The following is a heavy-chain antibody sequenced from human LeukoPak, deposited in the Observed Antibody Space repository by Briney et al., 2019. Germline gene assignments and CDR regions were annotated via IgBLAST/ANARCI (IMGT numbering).Heavy chain of an antibody. J-gene: IGHJ6*03. D-gene: IGHD2-2*02. CDR2: IYTSGST. V-gene: IGHV4-4*07. Sequence: SETLSLTCTVSGGSISSYYWSWIRQPAGKGLEWIGRIYTSGSTNYNPSLKSRVTMSVDTSKNQFSLKLSSVTAADTAVYYCARDGAAAIRYYYYYYVDIWGKGTTVTVSS. CDR3: ARDGAAAIRYYYYYYVDI. CDR1: GGSISSYY.